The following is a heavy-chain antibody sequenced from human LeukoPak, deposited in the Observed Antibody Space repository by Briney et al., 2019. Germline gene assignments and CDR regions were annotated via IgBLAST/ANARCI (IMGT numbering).Heavy chain of an antibody. V-gene: IGHV3-64*01. Sequence: PGGSLRLSCAASGFTFSSYAMHWVRQAPGKGLEYVSAITTNGDKTYYGNSVKGRFTISRDNSKNTLYLQMGSLRIEDMAVYYCAGGGATTLFDYWGQGTLVTVSS. CDR1: GFTFSSYA. J-gene: IGHJ4*02. CDR3: AGGGATTLFDY. CDR2: ITTNGDKT. D-gene: IGHD1-26*01.